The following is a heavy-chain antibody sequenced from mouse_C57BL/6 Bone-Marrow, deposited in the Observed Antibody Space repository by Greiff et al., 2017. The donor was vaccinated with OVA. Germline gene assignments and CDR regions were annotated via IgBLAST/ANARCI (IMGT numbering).Heavy chain of an antibody. CDR2: INPSNGGT. V-gene: IGHV1-53*01. J-gene: IGHJ2*01. Sequence: QVQLQQPGTELVKPGASVMLSCKASGYTFTSYWMHWVKQRPGQGLEWIGNINPSNGGTNYNEKFKSKATLTVDKSSSTAYMQLSSLTSEDSAVYYCARSGESAITTVVPHYFDYWGQGTTLTVSS. CDR1: GYTFTSYW. D-gene: IGHD1-1*01. CDR3: ARSGESAITTVVPHYFDY.